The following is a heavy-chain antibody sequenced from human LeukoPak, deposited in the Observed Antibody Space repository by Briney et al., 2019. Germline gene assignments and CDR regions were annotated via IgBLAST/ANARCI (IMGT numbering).Heavy chain of an antibody. D-gene: IGHD2-8*02. J-gene: IGHJ4*02. CDR3: TTDKAWWAPGSYFEF. Sequence: GGSLRLSCAASGFTFSSYSMNWVRQAPGKGLEWVGRIKSNPDGGTTDYGAPVKGRFSISRDDSKSTLYLQMNSLHTDDTAVYYCTTDKAWWAPGSYFEFWGQGSLVTVSS. CDR2: IKSNPDGGTT. V-gene: IGHV3-15*01. CDR1: GFTFSSYS.